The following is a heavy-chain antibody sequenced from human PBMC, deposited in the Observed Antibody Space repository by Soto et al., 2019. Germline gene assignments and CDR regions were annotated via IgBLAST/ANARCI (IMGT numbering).Heavy chain of an antibody. V-gene: IGHV4-39*01. J-gene: IGHJ4*02. CDR1: GGSISNSDYY. CDR3: ARLTKTTHFDF. CDR2: IYYSGST. Sequence: ASETLSLTCTVSGGSISNSDYYWARIRQPPGKGLEWIGSIYYSGSTYYNPFLKSRVTISVDTSKNQFSLKLNSVTAADTAVFYCARLTKTTHFDFWGQGTLVTVSS. D-gene: IGHD1-7*01.